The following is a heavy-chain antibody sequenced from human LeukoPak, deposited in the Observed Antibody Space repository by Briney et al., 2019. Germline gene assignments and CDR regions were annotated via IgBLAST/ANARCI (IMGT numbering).Heavy chain of an antibody. V-gene: IGHV1-2*06. J-gene: IGHJ2*01. CDR3: AKSIEYCGADCYGYFDL. CDR2: IDPNSGAT. D-gene: IGHD2-21*02. Sequence: ASVKVSCKPSGYTFTGYYMHWVRQAPGQGLEWMGRIDPNSGATNYAQKFQGRVTMTRDTCISTAYMELTTLRSDDTAVYYCAKSIEYCGADCYGYFDLWGRGTLVTVSS. CDR1: GYTFTGYY.